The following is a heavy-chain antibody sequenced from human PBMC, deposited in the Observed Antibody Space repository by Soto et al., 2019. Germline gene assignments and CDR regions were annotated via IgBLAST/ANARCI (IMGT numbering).Heavy chain of an antibody. Sequence: GGSLRLSCVASGFNFSNYGMTWARQAPGKGLEWVANINQHGTEKFYVDSVEGRFSISRDNAYHSVYLQMNSLRAEDTAIYYCATDILDYWGQGSSVTVSS. J-gene: IGHJ4*02. CDR3: ATDILDY. V-gene: IGHV3-7*05. CDR2: INQHGTEK. CDR1: GFNFSNYG.